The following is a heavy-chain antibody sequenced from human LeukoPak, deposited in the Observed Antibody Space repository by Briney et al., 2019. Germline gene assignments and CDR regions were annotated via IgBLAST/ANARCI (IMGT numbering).Heavy chain of an antibody. CDR3: AIESTYSGSYRFDY. CDR1: GYTFTSYD. D-gene: IGHD1-26*01. CDR2: TNPNSGNT. V-gene: IGHV1-8*03. Sequence: ASVKVSCKASGYTFTSYDINWVRQATGQGLEWMGWTNPNSGNTGYAQKFQGRVTITRNTSISTAYMELSSLRSEDTAVYYCAIESTYSGSYRFDYWGQGTLVTVSS. J-gene: IGHJ4*02.